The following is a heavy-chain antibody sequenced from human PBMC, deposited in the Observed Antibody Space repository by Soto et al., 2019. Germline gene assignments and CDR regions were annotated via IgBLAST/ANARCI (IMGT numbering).Heavy chain of an antibody. Sequence: PGGSLRLSCAASGFTFSSYAMHWVRQAPGKGLEWVALISYDGSDKDYADSVKGRFTISRDNSKSTLYLQMNSLRVEDTAVYFCARGKIHSAYYTFDYWGQGTLVTVSS. V-gene: IGHV3-30*14. D-gene: IGHD3-3*01. CDR1: GFTFSSYA. CDR2: ISYDGSDK. CDR3: ARGKIHSAYYTFDY. J-gene: IGHJ4*02.